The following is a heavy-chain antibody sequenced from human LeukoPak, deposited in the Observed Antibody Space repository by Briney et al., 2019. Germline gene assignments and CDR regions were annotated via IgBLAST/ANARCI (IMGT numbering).Heavy chain of an antibody. CDR3: ARDVGWRRVADSSDAFDI. CDR1: GGSISSYY. J-gene: IGHJ3*02. Sequence: SETLSLTCTVSGGSISSYYWSWIRQPPGKGLEWIGYIYYSGSTNYNPSLKSRVTISVDTSKNQFSLKLSSVTAADTAVYYCARDVGWRRVADSSDAFDIWGQGTMVTVSS. CDR2: IYYSGST. D-gene: IGHD6-19*01. V-gene: IGHV4-59*01.